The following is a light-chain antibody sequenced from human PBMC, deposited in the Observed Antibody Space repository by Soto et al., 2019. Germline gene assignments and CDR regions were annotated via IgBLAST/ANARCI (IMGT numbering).Light chain of an antibody. CDR3: CSYAGSSTFDSV. CDR2: EGS. J-gene: IGLJ1*01. CDR1: SSDVGSYNL. Sequence: QSVLTQPASVSGSLGQSITISCTGTSSDVGSYNLVSWYQQHPGKAPKLTIYEGSKRPSGVSNRFSGSKSGNTASLTISGLQAEDEADYYCCSYAGSSTFDSVFGTGTKVTVL. V-gene: IGLV2-23*03.